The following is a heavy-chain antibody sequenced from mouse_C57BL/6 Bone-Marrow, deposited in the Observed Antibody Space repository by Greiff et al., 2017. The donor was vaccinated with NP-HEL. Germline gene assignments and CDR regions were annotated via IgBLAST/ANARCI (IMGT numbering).Heavy chain of an antibody. J-gene: IGHJ3*01. CDR3: ARLSFYSIPFAY. D-gene: IGHD2-5*01. Sequence: EVHLVESGGDLVQPGGSLTLSCAASGFPFSSYGMSWVRQTPDKRLAWVATISSGGRYPYYPDSVKGRFTISRDNAKNTLYLQMSSLKSEDTAMYYCARLSFYSIPFAYWGQGTLVTVSA. CDR1: GFPFSSYG. V-gene: IGHV5-6*01. CDR2: ISSGGRYP.